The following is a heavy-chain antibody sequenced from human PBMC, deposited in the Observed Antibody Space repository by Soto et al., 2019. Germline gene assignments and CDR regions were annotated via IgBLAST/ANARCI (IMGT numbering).Heavy chain of an antibody. D-gene: IGHD2-15*01. CDR3: AKTGCNGGSCFSWFDP. CDR1: GFILSDFA. V-gene: IGHV3-30*04. J-gene: IGHJ5*02. Sequence: QVQLVESGGGVVQPGGSLRLSCAASGFILSDFAMHWVRQAPGRGLEWVAVILKDGKSKYYADSVRGRFTISSDTSKETIFLQLTSLRLDDSAVYYCAKTGCNGGSCFSWFDPWCQATPFIVSS. CDR2: ILKDGKSK.